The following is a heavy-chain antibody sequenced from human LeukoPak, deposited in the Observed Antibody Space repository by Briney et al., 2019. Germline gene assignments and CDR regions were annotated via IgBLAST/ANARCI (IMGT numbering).Heavy chain of an antibody. J-gene: IGHJ4*02. CDR2: VSFDGDNK. CDR1: GLTFSSYA. D-gene: IGHD3/OR15-3a*01. V-gene: IGHV3-30-3*01. Sequence: GGSLRLSCAASGLTFSSYAMHWVRQAPGKGLEWVAVVSFDGDNKYYADSVKDRFTISRDNSQNTLYLQLNSLRAEDTAVYYCARDWTLNYWGQGTLVTVSS. CDR3: ARDWTLNY.